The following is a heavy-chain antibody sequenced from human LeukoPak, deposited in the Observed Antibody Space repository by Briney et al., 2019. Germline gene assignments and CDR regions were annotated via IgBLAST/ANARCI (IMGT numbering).Heavy chain of an antibody. V-gene: IGHV1-3*01. CDR2: INAGNGNT. Sequence: ASVTVSCTASGYTFTIYAMHWVRQAPGQRLEWMGWINAGNGNTRYSQKFQGRVTITRDTSASTAYMELSSLRSEDTAVYYCARNAHYYDILTGYDYWGRGTLVTVSS. J-gene: IGHJ4*02. CDR3: ARNAHYYDILTGYDY. D-gene: IGHD3-9*01. CDR1: GYTFTIYA.